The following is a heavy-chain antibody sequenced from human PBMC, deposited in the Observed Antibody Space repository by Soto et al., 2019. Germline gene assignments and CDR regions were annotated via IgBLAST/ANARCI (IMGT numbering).Heavy chain of an antibody. CDR1: GGTFSSYA. V-gene: IGHV1-69*01. D-gene: IGHD1-26*01. Sequence: QVQLVQSGAEVKKPGSSVKVSCKASGGTFSSYAISWVRQAPGQGLEWMGGIIPIFGTANYAQKFQGRVTITADESTSTAYMKPSSLGSEDTALDYCAIELVGASLGGGRYYRMDVWGQGTTVTVSS. CDR2: IIPIFGTA. CDR3: AIELVGASLGGGRYYRMDV. J-gene: IGHJ6*02.